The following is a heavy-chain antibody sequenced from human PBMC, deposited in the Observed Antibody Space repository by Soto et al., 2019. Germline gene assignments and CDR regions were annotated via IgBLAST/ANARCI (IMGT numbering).Heavy chain of an antibody. D-gene: IGHD3-3*01. J-gene: IGHJ6*02. CDR2: IIPIFGTA. CDR3: ARAGITIFGVVITNYYYYGMDV. CDR1: GGTFSSYA. V-gene: IGHV1-69*13. Sequence: SVKVSCKASGGTFSSYAISWVRQAPGQGLEWMGGIIPIFGTADYAQKFQGRVTITADESTSTAYMDLSSLRSEDTAVYYCARAGITIFGVVITNYYYYGMDVWGQGTTVTVSS.